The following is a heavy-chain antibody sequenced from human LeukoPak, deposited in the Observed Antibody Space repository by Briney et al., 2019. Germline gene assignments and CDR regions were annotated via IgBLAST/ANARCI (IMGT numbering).Heavy chain of an antibody. CDR2: INPNSGVT. V-gene: IGHV1-2*02. CDR1: GYTFGVYY. J-gene: IGHJ6*02. CDR3: ARERDIVAAYGIDV. D-gene: IGHD5-12*01. Sequence: ASVKVSCKASGYTFGVYYMHWVRQAPGQGLEWMGLINPNSGVTVYAQKFQGRVTMTRDTSISTASMELSRLRADDTAVYYCARERDIVAAYGIDVWGQGTTVTVSS.